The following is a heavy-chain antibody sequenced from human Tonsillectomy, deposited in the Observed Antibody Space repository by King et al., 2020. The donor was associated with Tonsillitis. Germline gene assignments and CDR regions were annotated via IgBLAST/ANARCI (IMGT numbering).Heavy chain of an antibody. CDR2: ISHDGSNK. D-gene: IGHD2-2*03. V-gene: IGHV3-30*04. CDR3: AGDAGGYCSGTSCLSWFDP. J-gene: IGHJ5*02. Sequence: VQLVESGGGVVQPGRSLRLSCAVSRFTFTTYTLHWVRQAPGKGLEWVAVISHDGSNKYYADSVQGRFTISRDNSNNTLYLQMNSLRAEDTAVYYCAGDAGGYCSGTSCLSWFDPWGQGTLVTVSS. CDR1: RFTFTTYT.